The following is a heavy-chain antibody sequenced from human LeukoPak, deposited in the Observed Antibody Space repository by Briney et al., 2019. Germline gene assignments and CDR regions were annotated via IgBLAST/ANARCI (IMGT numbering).Heavy chain of an antibody. Sequence: SETLSLTCTVSGGSISSGGYYWSWIRQHPGKGLEWIGYISYSGSAYYNPSLKSRVTISVDTSKNQFSLKLSSVTAADTAVYYCARGGGNDEFDYWGQGTLVTVSS. V-gene: IGHV4-31*03. J-gene: IGHJ4*02. CDR3: ARGGGNDEFDY. D-gene: IGHD5-12*01. CDR1: GGSISSGGYY. CDR2: ISYSGSA.